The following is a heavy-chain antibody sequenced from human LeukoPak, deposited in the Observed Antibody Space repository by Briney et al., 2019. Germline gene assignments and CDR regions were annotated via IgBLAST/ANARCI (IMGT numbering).Heavy chain of an antibody. D-gene: IGHD6-19*01. Sequence: GGSLRLSCAASGFTFDDYAMHWVRQAPGKGLEWVSGISWNSGSIGYADSVKGRFTISRDNAKNSLYLQMNSLRAEDTALYYCARVASAVAVAGTFGFDYWGQGTLVTVSS. V-gene: IGHV3-9*01. CDR2: ISWNSGSI. CDR3: ARVASAVAVAGTFGFDY. J-gene: IGHJ4*02. CDR1: GFTFDDYA.